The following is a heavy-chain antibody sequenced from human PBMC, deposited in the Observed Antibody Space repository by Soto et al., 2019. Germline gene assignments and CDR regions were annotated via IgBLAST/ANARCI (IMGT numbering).Heavy chain of an antibody. V-gene: IGHV1-3*01. J-gene: IGHJ4*02. CDR1: GYTFTSYA. Sequence: QVQLVQSGAEVKKPGASVKVSCTASGYTFTSYAIHWVRQAPGQRLEWMGWVNAGNGNTKYSQKLQGRVTITRDTSASTAYMELSSLRSEDTAVYYCARDVGYNWNLLEYWGQGTLVTVSS. D-gene: IGHD1-20*01. CDR2: VNAGNGNT. CDR3: ARDVGYNWNLLEY.